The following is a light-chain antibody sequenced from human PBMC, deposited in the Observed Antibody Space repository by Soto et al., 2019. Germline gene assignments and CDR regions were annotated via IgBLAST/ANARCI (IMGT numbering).Light chain of an antibody. V-gene: IGKV1-33*01. CDR1: QSISNY. CDR3: QQYDNLPLT. J-gene: IGKJ4*01. CDR2: AAS. Sequence: DIQMTQSPSSLSASVGDRVTITRRAGQSISNYLNWYQQKPGKAPKVLIYAASNLQSGVPSRFSGSGSGTDFTFTISSLQPEDIATYYCQQYDNLPLTFGGGTKVDIK.